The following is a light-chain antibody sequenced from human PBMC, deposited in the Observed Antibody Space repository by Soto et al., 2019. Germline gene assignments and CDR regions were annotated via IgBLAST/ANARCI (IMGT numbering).Light chain of an antibody. V-gene: IGKV3-15*01. Sequence: EIVMTQSPATLSVSPGERATLSCRASQSISSDLAWYQQKPGQAPRLIMNGVSTRATGIPARFSGSGSGTEFTLTISSLQSEDFAVYYYQQYNNWPRTFGQGTKV. CDR3: QQYNNWPRT. J-gene: IGKJ1*01. CDR2: GVS. CDR1: QSISSD.